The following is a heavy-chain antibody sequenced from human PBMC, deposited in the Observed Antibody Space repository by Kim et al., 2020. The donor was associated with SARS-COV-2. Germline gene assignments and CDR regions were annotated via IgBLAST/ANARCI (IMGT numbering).Heavy chain of an antibody. D-gene: IGHD3-16*01. J-gene: IGHJ3*01. CDR2: TRTKLNNYIT. V-gene: IGHV3-72*01. CDR3: GRLPWVGVKDFLFDV. Sequence: GGSLRLSCEVSGLKFTDHHIDWVRQAPGRGLEWVGRTRTKLNNYITLYAASVKGRFSISRDESTNTVYLQMSSLKMDDSAVYYYGRLPWVGVKDFLFDVWGRGTTVTVSS. CDR1: GLKFTDHH.